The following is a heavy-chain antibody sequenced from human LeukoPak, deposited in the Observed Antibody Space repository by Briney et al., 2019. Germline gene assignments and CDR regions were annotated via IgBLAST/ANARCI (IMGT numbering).Heavy chain of an antibody. D-gene: IGHD3-16*01. CDR2: IYYSGST. CDR3: ARAVPHMFWGDWFDP. CDR1: GGSISSYY. V-gene: IGHV4-59*01. J-gene: IGHJ5*02. Sequence: SETLSLTCAVSGGSISSYYWSWIRQPPGKGLEWIGYIYYSGSTNYNPSLKSRVTISVDTSKNQFSLKLSSVTAADTAVYYCARAVPHMFWGDWFDPWGQGTLVTVSS.